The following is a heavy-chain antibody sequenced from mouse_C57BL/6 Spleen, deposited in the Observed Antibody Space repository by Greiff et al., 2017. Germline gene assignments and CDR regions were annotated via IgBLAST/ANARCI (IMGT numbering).Heavy chain of an antibody. CDR3: VREGIYDGLYWYFDV. CDR1: GFTFNTYA. J-gene: IGHJ1*03. Sequence: EVQRVASGGGLVQPKGSLKLSCAASGFTFNTYAMHWVRQAPGKGLEWVARIRSKSSNYATYYADSVKYRFTISRDDSQSMLYLQMNNLKTEDTAMYYCVREGIYDGLYWYFDVWGTGTTVTVSS. D-gene: IGHD2-3*01. CDR2: IRSKSSNYAT. V-gene: IGHV10-3*01.